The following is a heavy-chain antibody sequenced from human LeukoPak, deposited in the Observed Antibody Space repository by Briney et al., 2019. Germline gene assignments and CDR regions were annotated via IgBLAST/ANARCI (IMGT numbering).Heavy chain of an antibody. CDR2: ISSNGGST. CDR3: VTDWIRAYSSGWYYFDY. CDR1: GFTCSSYA. Sequence: GGSLRLSCSASGFTCSSYAMHWVRQAPGKGLEYVSAISSNGGSTYYADSVKGRFTISRDNSKNTLYLQMSSLRAEDTAVYYCVTDWIRAYSSGWYYFDYWGQGTLVTVSS. D-gene: IGHD6-19*01. V-gene: IGHV3-64D*06. J-gene: IGHJ4*02.